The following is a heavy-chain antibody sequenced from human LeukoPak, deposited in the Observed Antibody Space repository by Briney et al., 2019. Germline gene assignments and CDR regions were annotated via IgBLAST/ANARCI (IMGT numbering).Heavy chain of an antibody. Sequence: MPGGSLRLSCAASGFTFSSYSMNWVRQAPGKGLEWVSSISSSSYIYYADSVKGRFTISRDNAKNSLYLQMNSLRAEDTAVYYCARVGFLRYCSSTSCRKYYYYYMDVWGKGTTVTVSS. CDR3: ARVGFLRYCSSTSCRKYYYYYMDV. V-gene: IGHV3-21*01. D-gene: IGHD2-2*01. J-gene: IGHJ6*03. CDR2: ISSSSYI. CDR1: GFTFSSYS.